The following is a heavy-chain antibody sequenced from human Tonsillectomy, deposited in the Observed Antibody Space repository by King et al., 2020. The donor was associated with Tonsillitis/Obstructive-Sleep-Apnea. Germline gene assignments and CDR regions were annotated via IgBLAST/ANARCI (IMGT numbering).Heavy chain of an antibody. CDR2: INPSGGST. CDR3: AGAASGSVATTPLNWFGP. Sequence: QLVQSGAEVKKPGASVKVSCKASGYTFTSYYMHWVRQAPGQGLEWMGIINPSGGSTSYAQKFQGRVTMTRDTSTSTVYMELSSLRSEDTAVYYCAGAASGSVATTPLNWFGPWGQGTLVTVSS. D-gene: IGHD5-12*01. CDR1: GYTFTSYY. J-gene: IGHJ5*02. V-gene: IGHV1-46*01.